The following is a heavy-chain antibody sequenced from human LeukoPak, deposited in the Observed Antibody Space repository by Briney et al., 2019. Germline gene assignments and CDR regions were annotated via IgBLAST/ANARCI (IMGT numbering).Heavy chain of an antibody. Sequence: SETLSLTCAGYGGSFTTYFWSWIRQPPGKGLEWIGEINHSGSTKHNPSLKSRVTLSVDTSKKQFSLKLRSVTAADTAVYYCARGRTYYLGSGTYHNTLDYWGQGSLVTVSS. V-gene: IGHV4-34*01. D-gene: IGHD3-10*01. CDR3: ARGRTYYLGSGTYHNTLDY. CDR2: INHSGST. CDR1: GGSFTTYF. J-gene: IGHJ4*02.